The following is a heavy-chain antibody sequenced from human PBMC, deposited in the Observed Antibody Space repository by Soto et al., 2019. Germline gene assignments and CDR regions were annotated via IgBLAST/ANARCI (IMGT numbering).Heavy chain of an antibody. Sequence: SETLSLTCPVSGGSISSYYWSWIRQPPGKGLEWIGYIYYSGSTNYNPSLKSRVTISVDTSKNQFSLKLSSVTAADTAVYYCARDVGLYDSSGFNFDYWGQGTLVTVS. V-gene: IGHV4-59*01. D-gene: IGHD3-22*01. CDR1: GGSISSYY. CDR2: IYYSGST. CDR3: ARDVGLYDSSGFNFDY. J-gene: IGHJ4*02.